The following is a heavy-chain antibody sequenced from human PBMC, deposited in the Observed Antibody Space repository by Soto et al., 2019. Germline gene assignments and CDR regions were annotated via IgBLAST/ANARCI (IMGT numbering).Heavy chain of an antibody. V-gene: IGHV4-4*09. CDR2: IYFGGTT. D-gene: IGHD3-10*01. CDR3: ATQTFGSNAFFDT. CDR1: GANISSLF. Sequence: PSQTLPHPYSVAGANISSLFWSRVRQPPGKGLEWIGYIYFGGTTQSNPSLKGRATISLDTSKNQFTLNLASVSAADTAVYYCATQTFGSNAFFDTWGQGALVTVS. J-gene: IGHJ4*02.